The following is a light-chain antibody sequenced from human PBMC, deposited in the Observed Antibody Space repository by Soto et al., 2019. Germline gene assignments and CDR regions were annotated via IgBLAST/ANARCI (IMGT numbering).Light chain of an antibody. Sequence: QSVLTQPPCASRSPGQSVTISCTGTSSDIGGYNYVSWYQQHPGKAPKLIIYEVNKRPSGVPDRFSGSKTGNTASLTVSGLQADDYADYYCSSYAGSNIPFGGGTKLTVL. CDR3: SSYAGSNIP. CDR1: SSDIGGYNY. V-gene: IGLV2-8*02. J-gene: IGLJ2*01. CDR2: EVN.